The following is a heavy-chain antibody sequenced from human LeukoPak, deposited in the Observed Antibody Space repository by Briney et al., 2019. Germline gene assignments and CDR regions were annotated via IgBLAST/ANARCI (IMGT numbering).Heavy chain of an antibody. Sequence: SETLSLTCTVSGGSISSGGYYWSWIRQHPGKGLEWIGYIYYSGSTYYNPSLKSRVTISVDTSKNQFSLKLSSVTAADTAVYYCAGVDPMVNYYGMDVWGQGTTVTVSS. CDR2: IYYSGST. J-gene: IGHJ6*02. D-gene: IGHD5-18*01. CDR1: GGSISSGGYY. V-gene: IGHV4-31*03. CDR3: AGVDPMVNYYGMDV.